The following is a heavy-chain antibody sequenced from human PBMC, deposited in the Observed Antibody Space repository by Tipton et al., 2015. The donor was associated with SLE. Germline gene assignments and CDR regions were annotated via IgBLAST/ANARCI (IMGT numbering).Heavy chain of an antibody. J-gene: IGHJ3*02. D-gene: IGHD6-13*01. CDR3: ARDKIAAAGTGAFDI. V-gene: IGHV1-69*01. CDR1: GGTFSSYA. Sequence: QSGPEVKKPGSSVKVSCKASGGTFSSYAISWVRQAPGQGLEWMGGIIPIFGTANYAQKFQGRVTITADESTSTAYMELSSLRSEDTAVYYCARDKIAAAGTGAFDIWGQGTMVTVSS. CDR2: IIPIFGTA.